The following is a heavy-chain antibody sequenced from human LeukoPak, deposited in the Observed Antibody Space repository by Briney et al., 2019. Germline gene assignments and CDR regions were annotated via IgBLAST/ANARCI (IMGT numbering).Heavy chain of an antibody. CDR2: IKSKSAGGTI. J-gene: IGHJ4*02. V-gene: IGHV3-15*01. CDR1: GFTFSSYS. Sequence: GGSLRLSCAASGFTFSSYSMSWVRQAPGKGLEWVGRIKSKSAGGTIEYGAPVKGRFTISRDDSENMLYLQMSSLKTEDTAVYYCTTYDRSGYYSDYWGQGTLVTVSS. CDR3: TTYDRSGYYSDY. D-gene: IGHD3-22*01.